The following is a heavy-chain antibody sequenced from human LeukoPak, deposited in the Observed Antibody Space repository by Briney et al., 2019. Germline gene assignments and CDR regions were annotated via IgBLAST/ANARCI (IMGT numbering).Heavy chain of an antibody. CDR2: INPSGGST. D-gene: IGHD6-19*01. Sequence: GSVKVSCKASGYTFTSYYMHWVRQAPGQGLEGMGKINPSGGSTSYAQKFQGRVTMTRDTSTSTVYMELSSLRSEDTAVYYCARTAYSSGSYAAFDIWGPGTMVTVSS. V-gene: IGHV1-46*03. CDR1: GYTFTSYY. J-gene: IGHJ3*02. CDR3: ARTAYSSGSYAAFDI.